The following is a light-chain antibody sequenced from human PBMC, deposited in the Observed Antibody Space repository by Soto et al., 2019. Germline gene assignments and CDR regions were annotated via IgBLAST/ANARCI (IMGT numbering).Light chain of an antibody. CDR3: QSYDGSSVG. Sequence: QLVLTQPPSVSGAPGQRVTISCTGSSSNIGAGYDVHWYQQLPGTAPKLLIYGNSNRPSGVPDRFSGSKSGTSASLAITGLQAEDEAAYYCQSYDGSSVGFGGGTKLTVL. CDR2: GNS. V-gene: IGLV1-40*01. J-gene: IGLJ2*01. CDR1: SSNIGAGYD.